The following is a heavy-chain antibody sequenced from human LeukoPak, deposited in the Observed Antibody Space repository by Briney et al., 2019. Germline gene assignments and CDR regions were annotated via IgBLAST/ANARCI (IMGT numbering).Heavy chain of an antibody. J-gene: IGHJ4*02. D-gene: IGHD3-16*01. V-gene: IGHV4-30-4*08. CDR1: GGSFSGYY. CDR2: IYYSGST. Sequence: SETLSLTCAVYGGSFSGYYWSWIRQPPGKGLEWIGYIYYSGSTYYNPSLKSRVTISVDTSKNQFSLKLSSVTAADTAVYYCAREYYDYVWGSYGIDYWGQGTLVTVSS. CDR3: AREYYDYVWGSYGIDY.